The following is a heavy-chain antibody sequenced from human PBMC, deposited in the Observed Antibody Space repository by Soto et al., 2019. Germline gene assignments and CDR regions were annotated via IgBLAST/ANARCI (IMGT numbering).Heavy chain of an antibody. CDR3: AKGRRLVFTPPLD. Sequence: EVQLLESGGGLVQPGGSLRLSCAASRFTFSTYAMSWVRQAPGKGLEWVSGISDSGGSTYYADSVKGRFTISRDNSKNTLYLQMNSLTAEDTAVYYCAKGRRLVFTPPLDWGQGTLVTVSS. J-gene: IGHJ4*02. V-gene: IGHV3-23*01. CDR1: RFTFSTYA. D-gene: IGHD2-15*01. CDR2: ISDSGGST.